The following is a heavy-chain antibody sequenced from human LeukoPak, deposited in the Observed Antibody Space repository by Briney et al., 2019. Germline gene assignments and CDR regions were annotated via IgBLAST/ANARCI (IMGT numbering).Heavy chain of an antibody. J-gene: IGHJ4*02. D-gene: IGHD3-22*01. V-gene: IGHV6-1*01. CDR2: AYYSTTWYA. Sequence: SQTLSLTCAISGDRVSSNSVTWNWIRQSPSRGLDWLGSAYYSTTWYAGYAVSVIGRITINPDTSKNQNYLHLNSVTPEDTAMYYCARGVANYYDIRELDYWGQGTLVAVFS. CDR3: ARGVANYYDIRELDY. CDR1: GDRVSSNSVT.